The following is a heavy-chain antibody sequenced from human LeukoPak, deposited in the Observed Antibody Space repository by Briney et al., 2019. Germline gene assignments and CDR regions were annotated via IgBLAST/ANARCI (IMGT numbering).Heavy chain of an antibody. D-gene: IGHD6-13*01. V-gene: IGHV4-4*07. CDR3: AREESNSWYLLEY. J-gene: IGHJ4*02. CDR1: GGSISSYY. CDR2: IYTTGST. Sequence: SETLSVTCTVSGGSISSYYWTWMRQPAGKGLEWIGRIYTTGSTNYTPSLKSRVTMSVDTSKSQFSLKLRSMTAADTAVYYCAREESNSWYLLEYWGQGTLVTVSS.